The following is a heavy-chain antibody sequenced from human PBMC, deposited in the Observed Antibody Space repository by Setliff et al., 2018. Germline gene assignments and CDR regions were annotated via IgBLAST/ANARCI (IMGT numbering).Heavy chain of an antibody. J-gene: IGHJ4*02. D-gene: IGHD3-22*01. CDR2: IYSSGST. CDR3: ARESRYYYDNLGTLDY. Sequence: SETLSLTCTVSGGSISSGDYYWSWIRQPPGKGLEWIGYIYSSGSTYYNPSLKSRVPISVDTSKNQFSLKLSSVTAADTAVYYCARESRYYYDNLGTLDYWGQGTPVTVSS. CDR1: GGSISSGDYY. V-gene: IGHV4-30-4*08.